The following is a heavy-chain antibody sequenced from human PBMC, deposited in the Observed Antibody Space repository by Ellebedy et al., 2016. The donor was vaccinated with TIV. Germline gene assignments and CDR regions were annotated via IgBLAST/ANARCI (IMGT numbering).Heavy chain of an antibody. D-gene: IGHD2-2*01. V-gene: IGHV3-33*01. CDR2: IWYDGSNE. J-gene: IGHJ6*03. Sequence: GGSPRLSXAASGFTFSAYGMPWVRQAPGKGLVWLAVIWYDGSNEYYADSVRGRFTISRDNSKNTVHLQMNSLRAEDTGVYYCARDHPLVPGTDDYYYYSDVWGKGSTVTVSS. CDR3: ARDHPLVPGTDDYYYYSDV. CDR1: GFTFSAYG.